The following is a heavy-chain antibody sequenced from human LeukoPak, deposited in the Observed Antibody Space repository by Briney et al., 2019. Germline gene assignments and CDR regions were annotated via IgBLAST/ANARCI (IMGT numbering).Heavy chain of an antibody. V-gene: IGHV4-59*01. CDR2: IYYSGST. D-gene: IGHD5-24*01. CDR3: ARARRDGYNWYYFDY. CDR1: GGSISSYY. J-gene: IGHJ4*02. Sequence: SETLSLTCTVSGGSISSYYWSWIRQPPGKGLEWIGYIYYSGSTNYNPSLKSRVTISVDTSKNQFSLKLSSVTAADTAVYYCARARRDGYNWYYFDYWGQGTLVTVSS.